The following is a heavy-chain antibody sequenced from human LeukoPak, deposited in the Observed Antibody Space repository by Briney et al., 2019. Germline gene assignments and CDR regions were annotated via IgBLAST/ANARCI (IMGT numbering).Heavy chain of an antibody. CDR3: ARDYYDFGSDPFDP. Sequence: GASVKVSCKASGGTFSSYAISWVRQAPGQGLEWMGGIIPIFGSANYAQKFQGRVTTTADESTSTAYRELSSRRSEDTAVYYCARDYYDFGSDPFDPWGQGTLVTVCS. D-gene: IGHD3-3*01. V-gene: IGHV1-69*13. CDR1: GGTFSSYA. J-gene: IGHJ5*02. CDR2: IIPIFGSA.